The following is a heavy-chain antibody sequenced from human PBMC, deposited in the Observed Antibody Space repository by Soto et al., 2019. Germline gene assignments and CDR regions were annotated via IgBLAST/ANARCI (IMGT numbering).Heavy chain of an antibody. V-gene: IGHV1-3*01. CDR2: INAGNGNT. D-gene: IGHD2-21*02. CDR3: ATPSPLCAGDSGGCEFQH. J-gene: IGHJ1*01. CDR1: GYTFTTYP. Sequence: ASVKVSCKASGYTFTTYPIHWVRQAPGQRLEWIGWINAGNGNTKYSQKFQGRVTITRDTSASTAYMEVSSLRSEDTAVYYCATPSPLCAGDSGGCEFQHWGQGTLVTVSS.